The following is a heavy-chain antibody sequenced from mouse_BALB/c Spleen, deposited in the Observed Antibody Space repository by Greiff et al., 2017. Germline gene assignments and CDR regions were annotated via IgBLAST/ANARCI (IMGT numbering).Heavy chain of an antibody. CDR2: ISSGGSYT. V-gene: IGHV5-9-3*01. D-gene: IGHD2-4*01. CDR3: ARHLYDYSAWFAY. J-gene: IGHJ3*01. CDR1: GFTFSSYA. Sequence: EVQLQQSGGGLVKPGGSLKLSCAASGFTFSSYAMSWVRQTPEKRLEWVATISSGGSYTYYPDSVKGRFTISRDNAKNTLYLQMSSLRSEDTAMYYCARHLYDYSAWFAYWGQGTLVTVSA.